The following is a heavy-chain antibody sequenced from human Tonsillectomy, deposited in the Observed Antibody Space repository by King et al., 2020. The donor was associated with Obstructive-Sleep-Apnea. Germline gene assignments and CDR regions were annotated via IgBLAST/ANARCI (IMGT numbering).Heavy chain of an antibody. CDR1: GYTFTAYY. V-gene: IGHV1-2*02. Sequence: VKLVESGAEMKKPGASVKVSCKASGYTFTAYYMHWVRQAPGQGLEWMGWINPHSGGTDYEQKFQGRGTMTRDTSISTAYMELSRLRSDDTAVYYCARDLSTAVMDVWGQGTTVTVSS. J-gene: IGHJ6*02. CDR3: ARDLSTAVMDV. CDR2: INPHSGGT.